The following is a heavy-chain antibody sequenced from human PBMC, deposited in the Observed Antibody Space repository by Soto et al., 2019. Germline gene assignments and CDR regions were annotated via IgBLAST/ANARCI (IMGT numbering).Heavy chain of an antibody. J-gene: IGHJ3*02. V-gene: IGHV1-8*01. Sequence: VKVSCKASEYTFTSYDINWVRQATGQGLEWMGWMNPNSGNTGYAQKFQGRVTMTRNTSISTAYMELSSLRSEDTAVYYCARVLTIFGVVHAFDIWGQGTMVTVSS. CDR2: MNPNSGNT. CDR3: ARVLTIFGVVHAFDI. CDR1: EYTFTSYD. D-gene: IGHD3-3*01.